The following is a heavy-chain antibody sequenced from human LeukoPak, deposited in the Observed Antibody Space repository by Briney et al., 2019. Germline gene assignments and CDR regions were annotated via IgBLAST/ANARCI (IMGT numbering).Heavy chain of an antibody. D-gene: IGHD3-3*01. J-gene: IGHJ4*02. CDR3: ARDLSEYYFDY. Sequence: GGSLRLSCAASGFTFSSYSMNWVRQAPGKGLEWVSSISSSSSYIYYADSVKGRFTISRDNAKNSLYLQMISLRAEDTAVYYCARDLSEYYFDYWGQGTLVTVSS. V-gene: IGHV3-21*01. CDR1: GFTFSSYS. CDR2: ISSSSSYI.